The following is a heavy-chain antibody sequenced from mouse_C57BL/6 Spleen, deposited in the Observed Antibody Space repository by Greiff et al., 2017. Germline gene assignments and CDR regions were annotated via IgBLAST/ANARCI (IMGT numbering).Heavy chain of an antibody. CDR2: RSYDGSN. CDR3: ARSGGDGDPLDY. CDR1: GYSFTSGYF. J-gene: IGHJ2*01. D-gene: IGHD2-13*01. V-gene: IGHV3-6*01. Sequence: EVHLVESGPGLVKPSPSLSLSCSATGYSFTSGYFWYWRRQFPGNQLECMGYRSYDGSNNYNPSLKNRISITRDTSKNQFFLQMNSVTAEDTATYYCARSGGDGDPLDYWGQGTTLTVSS.